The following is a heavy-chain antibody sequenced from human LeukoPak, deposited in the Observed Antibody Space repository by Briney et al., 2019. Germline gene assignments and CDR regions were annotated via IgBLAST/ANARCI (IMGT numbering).Heavy chain of an antibody. CDR1: GGSISSYY. D-gene: IGHD1-1*01. V-gene: IGHV4-59*01. J-gene: IGHJ1*01. Sequence: SETLSLTCTLSGGSISSYYWSWIRQPPGKGLEWIGYIYYSGSTNYNPSLKSRVTISVDTSKNQFSLKLSSVTAADTAVYYCARGGWYKGYFQHWGKGTLVTVSS. CDR2: IYYSGST. CDR3: ARGGWYKGYFQH.